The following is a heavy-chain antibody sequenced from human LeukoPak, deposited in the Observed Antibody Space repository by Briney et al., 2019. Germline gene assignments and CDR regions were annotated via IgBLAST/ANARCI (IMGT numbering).Heavy chain of an antibody. CDR1: GFTFSSYT. Sequence: GGSLRLSCAASGFTFSSYTMNWVRQAPGKGLEWVSYISHGSNTIYYADSVKGRFTISRDNAKNSLYLQMNSLRAEDTALYYCARDHNWSFDSWGQGTLVTVSS. CDR3: ARDHNWSFDS. J-gene: IGHJ4*02. CDR2: ISHGSNTI. V-gene: IGHV3-48*01. D-gene: IGHD1-1*01.